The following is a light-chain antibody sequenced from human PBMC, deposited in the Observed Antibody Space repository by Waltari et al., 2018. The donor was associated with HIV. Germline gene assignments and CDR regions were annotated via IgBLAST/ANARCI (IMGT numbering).Light chain of an antibody. V-gene: IGKV2-28*01. J-gene: IGKJ2*01. CDR1: HGLLHNNGYNY. CDR2: LGS. Sequence: VMPHSCLSLLVTPVAPASISCPCSHGLLHNNGYNYLDWSMQTPVHTPRLLTYLGSNRGFGVPDRFSGSGSGTHFTLKIIRVEDEDVGVYCCMQALGTPRVTFGQGSKLEV. CDR3: MQALGTPRVT.